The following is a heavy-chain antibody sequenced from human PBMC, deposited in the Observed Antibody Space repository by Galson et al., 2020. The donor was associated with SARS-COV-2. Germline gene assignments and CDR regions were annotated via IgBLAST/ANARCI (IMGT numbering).Heavy chain of an antibody. D-gene: IGHD1-26*01. CDR3: ARVSSGSYYNAFDI. CDR1: GGSVSSGSYY. J-gene: IGHJ3*02. Sequence: SETLSLTCTVSGGSVSSGSYYWSWIRQPPGKGLEWIGYIYYSGSTNYNPSLKSRVTISVDTSKNQFSLKLSSVTAADTAVYYCARVSSGSYYNAFDIWGQGTMVTVSS. CDR2: IYYSGST. V-gene: IGHV4-61*01.